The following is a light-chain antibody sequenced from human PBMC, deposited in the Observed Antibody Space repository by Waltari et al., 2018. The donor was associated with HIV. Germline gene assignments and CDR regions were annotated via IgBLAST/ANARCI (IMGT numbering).Light chain of an antibody. V-gene: IGLV2-23*02. J-gene: IGLJ1*01. CDR2: EVS. CDR1: SSDVGSYKL. Sequence: QSALTQPASVSGSPGQSITISCTGTSSDVGSYKLVSWYQQHPGKAPKLMIYEVSRRPSGVSNRFSGSKSGNTASLTISGLQAEDEADYYCCSYAGSSTPFVFGIGTKVTVL. CDR3: CSYAGSSTPFV.